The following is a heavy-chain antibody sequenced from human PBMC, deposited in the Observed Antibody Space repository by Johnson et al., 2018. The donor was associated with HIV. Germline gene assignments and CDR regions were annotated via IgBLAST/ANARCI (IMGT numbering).Heavy chain of an antibody. V-gene: IGHV3-30*02. J-gene: IGHJ3*02. CDR1: GFTFSSFG. D-gene: IGHD1-26*01. Sequence: QVLLVESGGGVVQPGGSLRLSCAASGFTFSSFGMHWVRQAPGKGLEWVAFIRYDGSNKYYADSVKGRFTISRANSKNTVYLQMNSLRPEDSAVYYCARAKGGSYSDEQGAFDIWGQGTMVTVSS. CDR2: IRYDGSNK. CDR3: ARAKGGSYSDEQGAFDI.